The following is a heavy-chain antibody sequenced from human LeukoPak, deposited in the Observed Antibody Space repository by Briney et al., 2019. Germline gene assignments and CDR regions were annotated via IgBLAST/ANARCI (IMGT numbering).Heavy chain of an antibody. CDR1: GGTFSSYA. V-gene: IGHV1-8*02. CDR2: MNPNSGNT. CDR3: ARGSDSSSWYPISRSSYYYYYYMDV. J-gene: IGHJ6*03. D-gene: IGHD6-13*01. Sequence: ASVKVSCEASGGTFSSYAINWVQQATGQGLEWMGWMNPNSGNTGYAQKFQGRVTMTRNTSISTAYMELSSLRSEDTAVYYCARGSDSSSWYPISRSSYYYYYYMDVWGKGTTVTVSS.